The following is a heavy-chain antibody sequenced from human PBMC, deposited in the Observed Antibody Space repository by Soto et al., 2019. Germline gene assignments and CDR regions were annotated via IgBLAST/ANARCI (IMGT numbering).Heavy chain of an antibody. D-gene: IGHD3-3*01. CDR1: GGSISSAGYS. Sequence: QLQLQESGSGLVKPSQTLSLTCAVSGGSISSAGYSWSWIRQPPGKGLEWIGYIYHSGSTYYNPSLESRVTIELDRSKNQFSLKLSSVTAADTAVYYCARPFGVVNPHDFWGQGTLVTVSS. J-gene: IGHJ4*02. CDR2: IYHSGST. V-gene: IGHV4-30-2*01. CDR3: ARPFGVVNPHDF.